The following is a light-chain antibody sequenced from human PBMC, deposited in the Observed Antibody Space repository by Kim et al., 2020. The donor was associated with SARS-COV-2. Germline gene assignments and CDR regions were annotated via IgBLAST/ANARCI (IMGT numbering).Light chain of an antibody. V-gene: IGKV3-15*01. CDR2: GAS. CDR3: QQYNNWSAP. CDR1: QSVSSN. Sequence: EIVMTQSPATLSVSPGERATLSCRASQSVSSNLAWYQQKPGQAPRLLIYGASTRATGIPARFSGSGSGTEFTLTISSLQSEDFAVYYCQQYNNWSAPFGGGTKVDIK. J-gene: IGKJ4*01.